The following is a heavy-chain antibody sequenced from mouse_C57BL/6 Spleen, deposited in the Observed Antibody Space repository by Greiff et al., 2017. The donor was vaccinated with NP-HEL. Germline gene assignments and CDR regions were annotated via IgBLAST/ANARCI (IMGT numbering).Heavy chain of an antibody. J-gene: IGHJ3*01. V-gene: IGHV1-26*01. D-gene: IGHD2-3*01. Sequence: EVQLQQSGPELVKPGASVKISCKASGYTFTDYYMNWVKQSHGKSLEWIGDINPNNGGTSYNQKFKGKATLTVDKSSSTAYMELRSLTSEDSAVYYCARSRDGYYDYWGQGTRVTVSA. CDR1: GYTFTDYY. CDR2: INPNNGGT. CDR3: ARSRDGYYDY.